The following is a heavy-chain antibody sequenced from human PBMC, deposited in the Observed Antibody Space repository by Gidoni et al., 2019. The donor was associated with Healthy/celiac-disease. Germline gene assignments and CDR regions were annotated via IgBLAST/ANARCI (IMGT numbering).Heavy chain of an antibody. Sequence: AHYAQKFQGKVTITADNATSTAYMELSSLRSEDTAVYYCASGLSQWLVMGDWGQGTLVTVSS. J-gene: IGHJ4*02. CDR2: A. D-gene: IGHD6-19*01. CDR3: ASGLSQWLVMGD. V-gene: IGHV1-69*06.